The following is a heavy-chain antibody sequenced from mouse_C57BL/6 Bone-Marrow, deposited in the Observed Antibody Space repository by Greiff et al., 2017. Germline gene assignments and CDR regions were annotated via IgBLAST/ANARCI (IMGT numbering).Heavy chain of an antibody. D-gene: IGHD2-3*01. CDR1: GFSLTSYG. J-gene: IGHJ3*01. V-gene: IGHV2-6*01. CDR2: IWGGGST. Sequence: VQGVESGPGLVAPSQSLSITCTVSGFSLTSYGVDWVRQSPGKGLEWLGVIWGGGSTNYNSALKSRLSISKDNSKSQVFLKMNSLQTDDTAMYYCTSGWLLAYWGQGTLVTVTA. CDR3: TSGWLLAY.